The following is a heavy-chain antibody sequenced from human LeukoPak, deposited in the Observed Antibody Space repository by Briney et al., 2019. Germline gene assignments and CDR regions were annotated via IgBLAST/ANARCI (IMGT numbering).Heavy chain of an antibody. Sequence: ASVKVSCKASGGTFSSYAISWVRQAPGQGLEWMGGIIPIFGTANYAQKFQGRVTITADESTSTAYMELSSLRSEDTAVYYCARGGLGYCSGGSCYKPPYGMDVWGQGTTVTVSS. D-gene: IGHD2-15*01. V-gene: IGHV1-69*13. CDR2: IIPIFGTA. CDR1: GGTFSSYA. J-gene: IGHJ6*02. CDR3: ARGGLGYCSGGSCYKPPYGMDV.